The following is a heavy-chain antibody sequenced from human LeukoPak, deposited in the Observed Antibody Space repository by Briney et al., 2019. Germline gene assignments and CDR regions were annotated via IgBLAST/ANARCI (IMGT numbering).Heavy chain of an antibody. CDR2: TSHSEGT. V-gene: IGHV4-31*03. D-gene: IGHD1-26*01. J-gene: IGHJ4*02. CDR3: AAADWESFYFDS. Sequence: SETLSLTCTVSGGSVSRGGYYWNWIRQHPGKGLEWIGFTSHSEGTYYNPSLMSRITIPVDRSQNQFSLKMRDVTAADTAVYFCAAADWESFYFDSWGQGALVAVSS. CDR1: GGSVSRGGYY.